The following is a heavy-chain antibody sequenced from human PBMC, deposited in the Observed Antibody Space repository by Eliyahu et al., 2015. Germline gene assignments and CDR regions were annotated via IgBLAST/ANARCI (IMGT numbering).Heavy chain of an antibody. Sequence: QVQLVQSGAEVKKPGASVKVSCKASGYTFTGYYMHWVRQAPGQGLEWMGWINPNSGGTNYAQKFQGRVTMTRDTSISTAYMELSRLRSDDTAVYYCARVGSSGWPTMGNWFDPWGQGTLVTVSS. J-gene: IGHJ5*02. V-gene: IGHV1-2*02. D-gene: IGHD6-19*01. CDR3: ARVGSSGWPTMGNWFDP. CDR1: GYTFTGYY. CDR2: INPNSGGT.